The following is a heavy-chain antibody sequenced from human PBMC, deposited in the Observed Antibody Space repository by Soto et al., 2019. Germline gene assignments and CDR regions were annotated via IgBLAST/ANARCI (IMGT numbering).Heavy chain of an antibody. V-gene: IGHV4-31*03. CDR3: ARSVDP. J-gene: IGHJ5*02. CDR2: IFYSGTT. Sequence: SETLSLTCTFSGFSIRRGGYYWSWIRQHPGKGLEWIGYIFYSGTTYYNPSLKSRVTISVDTSKNQFSLKLSSVTAADTAVYYCARSVDPWGQGTLVTVS. CDR1: GFSIRRGGYY.